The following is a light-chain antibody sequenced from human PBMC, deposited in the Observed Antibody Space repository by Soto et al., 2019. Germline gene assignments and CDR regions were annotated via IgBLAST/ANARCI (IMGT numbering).Light chain of an antibody. CDR2: DAS. CDR3: QQYHTSSIT. J-gene: IGKJ5*01. V-gene: IGKV1-5*01. CDR1: QSIRTW. Sequence: DIQMTHSPSTLSASVGDRVTITFRASQSIRTWLAWYQHKPGKAPKFLIYDASTVESGVPSRFSGTGSGTEFTLTIDRLQPDDFATYYCQQYHTSSITFGQGTRLEIK.